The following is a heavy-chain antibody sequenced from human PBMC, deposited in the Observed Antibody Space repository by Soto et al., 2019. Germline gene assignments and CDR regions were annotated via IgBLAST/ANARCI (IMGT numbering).Heavy chain of an antibody. CDR3: ARGGSDYSPVDS. V-gene: IGHV1-69*02. J-gene: IGHJ4*02. CDR2: IIPILGIA. CDR1: GGTFSSYT. D-gene: IGHD1-26*01. Sequence: QVQLVQSGAEVKKPGSSVKVSCKASGGTFSSYTISWVRQAPGQGLEWMGRIIPILGIANYAQKFQGRVTITADKSTSTAYMELSSLRSEDTAVYYCARGGSDYSPVDSWGQGTLVTVSS.